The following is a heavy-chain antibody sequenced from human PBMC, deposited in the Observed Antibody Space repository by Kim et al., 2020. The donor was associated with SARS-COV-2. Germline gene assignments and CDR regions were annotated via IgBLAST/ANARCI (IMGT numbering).Heavy chain of an antibody. D-gene: IGHD3-16*01. J-gene: IGHJ4*02. CDR3: ARALEWGNYFDY. Sequence: YYADSVKGRFTISRDNSKNTLYLQMNSLRAEDTAVYYCARALEWGNYFDYWGQGTLVTVSS. V-gene: IGHV3-33*01.